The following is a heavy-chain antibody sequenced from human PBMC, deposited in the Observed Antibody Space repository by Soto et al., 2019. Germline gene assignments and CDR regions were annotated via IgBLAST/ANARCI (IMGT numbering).Heavy chain of an antibody. J-gene: IGHJ4*02. Sequence: GGSLRLSCAASGFTFSSYGMHWVRQAPGKGLEWVAVISYDGSNKYYADSVKGRFTISRDNSKNTLYLQMNSLRAEDTAVYYCAKDVIFGVVIIGYFDYWGQGTLVTVSS. D-gene: IGHD3-3*01. CDR1: GFTFSSYG. V-gene: IGHV3-30*18. CDR3: AKDVIFGVVIIGYFDY. CDR2: ISYDGSNK.